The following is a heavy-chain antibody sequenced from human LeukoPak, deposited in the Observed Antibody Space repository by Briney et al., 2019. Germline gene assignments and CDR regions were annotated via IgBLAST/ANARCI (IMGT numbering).Heavy chain of an antibody. CDR2: ISYDGTNK. Sequence: PGRTLRLSCAASGFTFSTYAMHWVRRAPGKGLEWVAGISYDGTNKYYADSVKGRFTISRDNSKNTLYLQMNSLRADDAAVYYCARDHSMDYGNWFDPWGQGTLVTVSS. D-gene: IGHD4-17*01. V-gene: IGHV3-30-3*01. CDR1: GFTFSTYA. J-gene: IGHJ5*02. CDR3: ARDHSMDYGNWFDP.